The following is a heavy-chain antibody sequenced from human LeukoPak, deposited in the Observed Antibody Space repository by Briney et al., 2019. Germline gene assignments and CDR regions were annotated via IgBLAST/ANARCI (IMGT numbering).Heavy chain of an antibody. Sequence: SETLSLTCAVYGGSFSGYYWSWIRQLPGKGLEWIGEINHSGSTNYNPSLKSRVTISVDTSKNQFSLKLSSVTAADTAVYYCARGYYDILTGYYNDYWGQGTLVTVSS. D-gene: IGHD3-9*01. CDR2: INHSGST. V-gene: IGHV4-34*01. CDR1: GGSFSGYY. J-gene: IGHJ4*02. CDR3: ARGYYDILTGYYNDY.